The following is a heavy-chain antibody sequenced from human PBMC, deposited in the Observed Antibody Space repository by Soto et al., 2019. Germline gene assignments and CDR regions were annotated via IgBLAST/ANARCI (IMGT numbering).Heavy chain of an antibody. CDR3: AREKASRIDRWFDP. D-gene: IGHD6-6*01. J-gene: IGHJ5*01. Sequence: SETLSLTCTVSGASIGSGGHCWTWIRQHPGKGPEWIGYISYSGSAHYNPSLKTRLTIYLDTSKNQFSLKLSSVTAADTAMYYCAREKASRIDRWFDPWGQGTRGTNSS. CDR1: GASIGSGGHC. CDR2: ISYSGSA. V-gene: IGHV4-31*03.